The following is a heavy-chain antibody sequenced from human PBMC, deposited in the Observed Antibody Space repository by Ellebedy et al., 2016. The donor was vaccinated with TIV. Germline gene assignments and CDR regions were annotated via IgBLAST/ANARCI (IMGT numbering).Heavy chain of an antibody. CDR1: GFTFSSYW. Sequence: GGSLRLXCAASGFTFSSYWMYWVRQAPGKGLEWVANIKQDGSDKYYVDSVKGRFTISRDNAKNSLYLQMNSLKGEDTAVYYCARDLDYWGQGTLVTVSS. CDR3: ARDLDY. J-gene: IGHJ4*02. V-gene: IGHV3-7*03. CDR2: IKQDGSDK.